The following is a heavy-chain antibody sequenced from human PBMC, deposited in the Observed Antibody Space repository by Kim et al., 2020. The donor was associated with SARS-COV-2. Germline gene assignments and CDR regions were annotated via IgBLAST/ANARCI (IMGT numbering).Heavy chain of an antibody. CDR2: IDNDGTTT. CDR1: GFSFSEWW. Sequence: GGSLRLSCAASGFSFSEWWMDWVRQAPGKGPEWVARIDNDGTTTLYADSVKGRFTISRDNSKNTLYLQMTGLRADDTGVYYCTRGPFWGQGNLVTFSS. V-gene: IGHV3-74*01. J-gene: IGHJ4*02. CDR3: TRGPF.